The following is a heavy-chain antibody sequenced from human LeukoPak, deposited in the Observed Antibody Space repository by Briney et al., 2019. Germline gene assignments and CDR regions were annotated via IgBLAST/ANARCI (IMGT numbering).Heavy chain of an antibody. V-gene: IGHV3-48*01. J-gene: IGHJ4*02. CDR3: ARGPTGPSAVRLFDY. CDR2: ISSSSSTI. D-gene: IGHD3-16*01. CDR1: GFTVSSNY. Sequence: GGSLRLSCAASGFTVSSNYMSWVRQAPGKGLEWVSYISSSSSTIYYADSVKGRFTISRDNAKNSLYLQMNSLRAEDTAVYYCARGPTGPSAVRLFDYWGQGTLVTVSS.